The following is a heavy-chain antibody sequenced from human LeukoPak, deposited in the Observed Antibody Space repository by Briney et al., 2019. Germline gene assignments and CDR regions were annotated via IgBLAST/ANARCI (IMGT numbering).Heavy chain of an antibody. Sequence: SSETLSLTCTVSGGSISSYYWSWIRQPPGKGLEWIGYIYYSGSTNYNPSLKSRVTISVDTSKNQFSLKLSSVTAADTAVYYCASHLSSSILNFDYWGQGTLVTVSS. D-gene: IGHD6-13*01. J-gene: IGHJ4*02. CDR2: IYYSGST. CDR3: ASHLSSSILNFDY. CDR1: GGSISSYY. V-gene: IGHV4-59*01.